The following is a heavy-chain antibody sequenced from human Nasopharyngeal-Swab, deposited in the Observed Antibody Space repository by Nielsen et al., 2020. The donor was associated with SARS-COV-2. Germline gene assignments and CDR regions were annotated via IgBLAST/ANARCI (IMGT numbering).Heavy chain of an antibody. D-gene: IGHD2-15*01. J-gene: IGHJ5*02. CDR3: ARGGDPREVVAATDCFDP. V-gene: IGHV1-46*01. Sequence: WVRQAPGQGLEWMGIINPGGGGARYSQNFQGRVTMTRDTSTSTVYMELSSLRSEDTAVYYCARGGDPREVVAATDCFDPWGQGTLVTVS. CDR2: INPGGGGA.